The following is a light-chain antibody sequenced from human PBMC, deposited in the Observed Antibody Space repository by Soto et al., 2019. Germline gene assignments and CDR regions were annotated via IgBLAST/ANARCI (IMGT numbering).Light chain of an antibody. CDR2: EGS. J-gene: IGLJ7*01. CDR3: CSYAGSTTVV. CDR1: SSDVGSYDL. Sequence: QSVLTQPASVSGSPGQSITISCTGTSSDVGSYDLVSWYQQHPGSAPKLMIYEGSKRPSGVSYRFSGSKSGNTASLTVSGLRTEDEADYYCCSYAGSTTVVFGGGTQLTVL. V-gene: IGLV2-23*01.